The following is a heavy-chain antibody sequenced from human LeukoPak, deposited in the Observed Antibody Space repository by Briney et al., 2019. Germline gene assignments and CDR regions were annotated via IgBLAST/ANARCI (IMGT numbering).Heavy chain of an antibody. CDR1: GFTFSSYG. CDR2: IWYDGSNK. D-gene: IGHD2-2*01. CDR3: AKEGSTGWFDP. Sequence: PGGSLRLSCAASGFTFSSYGMHWVRQAPGKGLEWVAVIWYDGSNKYHADSVKGRFTISRDNSKNTLYLQMNSLRAEDTAVYYCAKEGSTGWFDPWGQGTLVTVSS. V-gene: IGHV3-33*06. J-gene: IGHJ5*02.